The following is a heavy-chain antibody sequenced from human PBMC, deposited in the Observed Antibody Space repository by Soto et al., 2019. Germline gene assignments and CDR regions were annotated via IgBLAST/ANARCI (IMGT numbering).Heavy chain of an antibody. D-gene: IGHD6-19*01. Sequence: EVQLVESGGGLVQPGRSLRLSCAASGFTFDDYAMHWVRQAPGKGLEWVSGISWNSGSIGYADSVKGRFTISRDNAKNSLYLQMNSLRAEDTALYYCAKDPALGWSRGYFDYWGQGTLVTVSS. CDR1: GFTFDDYA. CDR2: ISWNSGSI. J-gene: IGHJ4*02. V-gene: IGHV3-9*01. CDR3: AKDPALGWSRGYFDY.